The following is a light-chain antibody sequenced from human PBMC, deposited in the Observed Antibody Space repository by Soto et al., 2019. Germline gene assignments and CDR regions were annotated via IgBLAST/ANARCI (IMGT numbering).Light chain of an antibody. CDR3: QQYNKWPPIT. CDR1: QSVDSN. V-gene: IGKV3-15*01. J-gene: IGKJ5*01. Sequence: EIVMTQSPATLSVSPGERATLSCRASQSVDSNLAWYQQKPGQAPRLLIYGAYTRATGIPSRFRGSGSGTEFTLTINSLQSEDFAVYYCQQYNKWPPITFGQGTRLEIK. CDR2: GAY.